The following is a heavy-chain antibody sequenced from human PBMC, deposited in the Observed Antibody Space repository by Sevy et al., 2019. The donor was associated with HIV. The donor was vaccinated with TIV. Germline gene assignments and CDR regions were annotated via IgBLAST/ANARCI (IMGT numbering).Heavy chain of an antibody. CDR2: IYWDGGNT. D-gene: IGHD6-19*01. CDR1: GFTFDDYT. Sequence: GGSLRLSCAASGFTFDDYTMYWVRQPPGGGLEWVSLIYWDGGNTYYEDSVKGRFSVSRDNAKNSLYLQMSSLRAEDSGLYYCARGVRYGGGWAVDFWGQRTLVTVSS. V-gene: IGHV3-43*01. J-gene: IGHJ4*02. CDR3: ARGVRYGGGWAVDF.